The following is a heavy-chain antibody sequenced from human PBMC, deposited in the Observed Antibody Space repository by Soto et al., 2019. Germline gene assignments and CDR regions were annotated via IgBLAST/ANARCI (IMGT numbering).Heavy chain of an antibody. Sequence: ASVKVSCKASGYTFTSYDMHWVRQAPGQGLEWMGIINPSGGSTSYAQKFQGRVTMTRDTSTSTVYMELSSLRSEDTAVYYCARVYCSGGSCYSIDYWGQATLVTLSS. V-gene: IGHV1-46*03. CDR2: INPSGGST. J-gene: IGHJ4*02. CDR1: GYTFTSYD. CDR3: ARVYCSGGSCYSIDY. D-gene: IGHD2-15*01.